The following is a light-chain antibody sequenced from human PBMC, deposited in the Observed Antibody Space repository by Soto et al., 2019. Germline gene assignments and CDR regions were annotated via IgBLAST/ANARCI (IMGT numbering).Light chain of an antibody. J-gene: IGLJ1*01. CDR3: SSYTSSRTLV. V-gene: IGLV2-14*01. CDR2: DVS. Sequence: QSALPQPASVSGSPGQSITLSCPGTSSDVGGYNYVSWYQQHPGKAPKLMIYDVSNRPSGVSNRFSGSKSGNTASLTISGLQAEDEADYYCSSYTSSRTLVFGTGTRVTVL. CDR1: SSDVGGYNY.